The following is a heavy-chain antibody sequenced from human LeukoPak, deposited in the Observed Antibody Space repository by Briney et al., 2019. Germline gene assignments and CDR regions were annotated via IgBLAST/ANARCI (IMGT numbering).Heavy chain of an antibody. CDR2: IYTSGST. CDR3: ARGVTIFGVVIYDY. Sequence: ASETLSLTCTVSGGSISSYYWSWIRQPAGKGLEWIGRIYTSGSTNYNPSLKSRVTMSVDTSKNQFSLKLSSVTAADTAVYYCARGVTIFGVVIYDYWGQGTLVAVSS. D-gene: IGHD3-3*01. J-gene: IGHJ4*02. CDR1: GGSISSYY. V-gene: IGHV4-4*07.